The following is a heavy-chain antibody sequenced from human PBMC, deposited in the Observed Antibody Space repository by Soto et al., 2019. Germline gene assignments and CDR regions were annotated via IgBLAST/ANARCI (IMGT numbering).Heavy chain of an antibody. CDR2: ISYDGSNK. J-gene: IGHJ6*02. CDR1: GFTFSNYA. V-gene: IGHV3-30-3*01. CDR3: ARGGRSGTTAASHYYGMDV. D-gene: IGHD1-1*01. Sequence: QMQLVESVGGVVQPGRSLRLSCAASGFTFSNYAIYWVRQAPGKGLEWVAVISYDGSNKYYADSVKGRFTISRDNSKNTLYLQMNSLRDEDTAVYYCARGGRSGTTAASHYYGMDVWGQGTTVTVSS.